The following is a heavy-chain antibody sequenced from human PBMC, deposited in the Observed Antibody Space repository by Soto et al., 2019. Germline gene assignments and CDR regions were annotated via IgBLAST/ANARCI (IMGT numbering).Heavy chain of an antibody. D-gene: IGHD5-18*01. CDR1: GGTFSSYA. CDR2: IIPIFGTA. Sequence: QVQLVQSGAEVKKPGSSVKVSCKASGGTFSSYAISWVRQAPGQGLEWRGGIIPIFGTANYAQKFQGRVTITADESTSTAYMELSRLRSEDTAVYYCADGDIGDTAMVGYYGMDVWGQGTTVTVSS. V-gene: IGHV1-69*01. J-gene: IGHJ6*02. CDR3: ADGDIGDTAMVGYYGMDV.